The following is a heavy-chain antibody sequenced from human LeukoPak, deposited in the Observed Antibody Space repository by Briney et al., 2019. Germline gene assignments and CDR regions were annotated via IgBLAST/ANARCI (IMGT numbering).Heavy chain of an antibody. CDR2: INHSGST. D-gene: IGHD6-13*01. CDR1: GGSFSGYY. J-gene: IGHJ3*02. V-gene: IGHV4-34*01. CDR3: ARAPRVAAAGRRGAFDI. Sequence: PSETLSLTCAVYGGSFSGYYWSWIRQPPGKGLEWIGEINHSGSTNYNPSLKSRVTISVDTSKNQFSLKLSSVTAADTAVYYCARAPRVAAAGRRGAFDIWGQGTMVTVSS.